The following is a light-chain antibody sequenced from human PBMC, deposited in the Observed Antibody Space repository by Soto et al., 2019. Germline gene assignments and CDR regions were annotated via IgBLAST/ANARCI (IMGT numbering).Light chain of an antibody. CDR1: SGHSSYS. J-gene: IGLJ3*02. Sequence: QSALTQSSSASASLGSSVKLTCTLSSGHSSYSIALHQQQPGKDPRYLMKLEGSGSYNKGSGVPDRFSGSSSAADRYLTISTLPFEDEADYYCETWDSNTHTVFGGGTQLAVL. CDR2: LEGSGSY. CDR3: ETWDSNTHTV. V-gene: IGLV4-60*02.